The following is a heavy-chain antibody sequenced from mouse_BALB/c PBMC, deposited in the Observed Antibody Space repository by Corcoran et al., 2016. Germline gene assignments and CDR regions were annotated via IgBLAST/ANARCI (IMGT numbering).Heavy chain of an antibody. V-gene: IGHV14-1*02. D-gene: IGHD2-2*01. J-gene: IGHJ3*01. CDR3: ALYGYPFAY. Sequence: EVQLQQSGAELVRPGALVKLSCKASGFNIKDYYMHWVKQRPEQGLEWIGWIDPENGNTIYDSKFQGKASITADTSSNTAYLQLSSLTSEDTAVYYCALYGYPFAYWGQGTLVTVSA. CDR1: GFNIKDYY. CDR2: IDPENGNT.